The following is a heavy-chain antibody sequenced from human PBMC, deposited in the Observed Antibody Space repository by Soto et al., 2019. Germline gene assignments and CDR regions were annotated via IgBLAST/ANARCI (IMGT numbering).Heavy chain of an antibody. CDR1: GFTFSSHS. CDR2: ISSSSSYI. J-gene: IGHJ4*02. V-gene: IGHV3-21*01. CDR3: ARLDRGSLDY. D-gene: IGHD6-25*01. Sequence: EVQLVESGGGLVKPGGSLRLSCAASGFTFSSHSMNWVRQAPGKGLEWVSSISSSSSYIYYEDSVKGRFTISRDNAKNLVYLQMNSLRAEDTAVYYCARLDRGSLDYWGRGTLVTVSS.